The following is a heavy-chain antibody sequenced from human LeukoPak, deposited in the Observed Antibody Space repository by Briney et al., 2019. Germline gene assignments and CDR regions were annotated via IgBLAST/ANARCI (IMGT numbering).Heavy chain of an antibody. CDR1: CGSINRYY. J-gene: IGHJ4*02. CDR3: ARLRAVAGTGFDY. D-gene: IGHD6-19*01. Sequence: SETLSLTCTVSCGSINRYYWSWIRPPPGKGLGWIGYIYYSGSTNYNPSLKSRVTISVDTSKNQFSLKLSSVTAADTAVYYCARLRAVAGTGFDYWGQGTLVTVSS. CDR2: IYYSGST. V-gene: IGHV4-59*08.